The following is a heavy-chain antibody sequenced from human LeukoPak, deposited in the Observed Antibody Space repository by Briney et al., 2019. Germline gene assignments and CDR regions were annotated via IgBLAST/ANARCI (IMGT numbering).Heavy chain of an antibody. Sequence: SETLSLTCAVYGGSFSGYYWSWIRQPPGKGLEGIGEINHSGSTNYNPSLKSRVTIAVDTSKNQFSLKLSSVTAADTAVYYCASLRGRIAAAGSFDYWGQGTLVTVSS. CDR3: ASLRGRIAAAGSFDY. D-gene: IGHD6-13*01. CDR2: INHSGST. CDR1: GGSFSGYY. J-gene: IGHJ4*02. V-gene: IGHV4-34*01.